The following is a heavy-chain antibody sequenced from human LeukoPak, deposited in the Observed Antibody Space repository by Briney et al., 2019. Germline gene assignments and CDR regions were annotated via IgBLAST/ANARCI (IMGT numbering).Heavy chain of an antibody. CDR1: GCTFTGYY. V-gene: IGHV1-2*02. CDR2: INPNSGGT. D-gene: IGHD3-10*01. Sequence: GASVKVSCKASGCTFTGYYMHWVRQAPGQGLEWMGWINPNSGGTNYAQKFQGRVTMTRDTSISTAYMELSRLRSDDTAVYYCAREGYYYGSGSSYRSGAFDIWGQGTMVTVSS. CDR3: AREGYYYGSGSSYRSGAFDI. J-gene: IGHJ3*02.